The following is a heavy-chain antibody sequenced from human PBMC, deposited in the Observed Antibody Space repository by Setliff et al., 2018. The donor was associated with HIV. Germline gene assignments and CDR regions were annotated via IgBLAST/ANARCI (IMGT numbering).Heavy chain of an antibody. CDR2: INAGDGNT. J-gene: IGHJ4*02. CDR3: ARDGAFVWGTYRYQGFDH. D-gene: IGHD3-16*02. V-gene: IGHV1-3*01. Sequence: ASVKVSCKASGYTFTSYYIHWVRQVPGPRLEWMGWINAGDGNTKYSQNIQGRVSITRDTSATTVYMELSRLRSEDTAVYYCARDGAFVWGTYRYQGFDHWGQGTLVTVSS. CDR1: GYTFTSYY.